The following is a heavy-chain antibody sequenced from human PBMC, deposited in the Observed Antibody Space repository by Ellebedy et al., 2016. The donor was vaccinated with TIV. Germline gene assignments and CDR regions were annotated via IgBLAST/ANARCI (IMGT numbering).Heavy chain of an antibody. Sequence: SETLSLXXTVSGGSISSYYWSWIRQPPGKGLEWIGYIYYSGSTNYNPSLKSRVTISVDTSKNQFSLKLSSVTAADTAVYYCARGRLLPFDPWGQGTLVTVSS. V-gene: IGHV4-59*01. CDR2: IYYSGST. CDR1: GGSISSYY. D-gene: IGHD3-16*01. J-gene: IGHJ5*02. CDR3: ARGRLLPFDP.